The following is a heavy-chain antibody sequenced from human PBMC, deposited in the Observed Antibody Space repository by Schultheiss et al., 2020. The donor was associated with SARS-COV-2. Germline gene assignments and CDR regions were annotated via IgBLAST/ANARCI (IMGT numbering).Heavy chain of an antibody. J-gene: IGHJ4*02. CDR1: GFTFSSYG. Sequence: GGSLRLSCAASGFTFSSYGMHWVRQAPGKGLEWVANIKQDGSEKYYVDSVKGRFTISRDNAKNSLYLQMNSLRAEDTAVYYCATDSPNYYDSSGYRRGQGTLVTVSS. CDR3: ATDSPNYYDSSGYR. V-gene: IGHV3-7*01. D-gene: IGHD3-22*01. CDR2: IKQDGSEK.